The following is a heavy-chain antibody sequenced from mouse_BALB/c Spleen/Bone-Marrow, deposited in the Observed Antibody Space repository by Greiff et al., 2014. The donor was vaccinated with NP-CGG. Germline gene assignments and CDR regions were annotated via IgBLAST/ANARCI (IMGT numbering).Heavy chain of an antibody. J-gene: IGHJ3*01. V-gene: IGHV1-18*01. CDR3: ARYYYGVSYGFAY. Sequence: VQLQQSGPELVKPGASMKISCKASGYSFTGYTMNWVKQSHGKNLEWIGLINPYNGGINYNQKFKGKSTLTVDKSSSTAYMELLSVTSEDSADYYCARYYYGVSYGFAYWGQGTLVTVSA. D-gene: IGHD1-1*01. CDR2: INPYNGGI. CDR1: GYSFTGYT.